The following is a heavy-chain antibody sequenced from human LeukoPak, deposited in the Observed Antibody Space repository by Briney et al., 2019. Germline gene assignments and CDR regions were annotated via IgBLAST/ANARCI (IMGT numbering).Heavy chain of an antibody. D-gene: IGHD2-2*01. Sequence: ASVKVSCKASGYTFTYYYMHWVRLAPGQRLEWMGWINPNSGGTNYVQKFQGWVTMTRDTSINTAYMELSRLTSDDTAVYYCARANFLYCSSTSCLFDYWGQGTLVTVSS. CDR3: ARANFLYCSSTSCLFDY. CDR2: INPNSGGT. V-gene: IGHV1-2*04. J-gene: IGHJ4*02. CDR1: GYTFTYYY.